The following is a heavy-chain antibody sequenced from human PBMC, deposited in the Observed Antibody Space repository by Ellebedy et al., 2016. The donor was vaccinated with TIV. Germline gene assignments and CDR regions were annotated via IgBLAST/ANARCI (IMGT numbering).Heavy chain of an antibody. CDR3: SSWKY. CDR1: GFTFSSYW. J-gene: IGHJ4*02. CDR2: INTDGSST. D-gene: IGHD1-1*01. V-gene: IGHV3-74*01. Sequence: GESLKISCAASGFTFSSYWMHWVRQAPGKGLMWVSRINTDGSSTNYADSVKGRFTISRDNAKNTLYLQMNSLRAEDTAVYYCSSWKYWGQGALVTVSS.